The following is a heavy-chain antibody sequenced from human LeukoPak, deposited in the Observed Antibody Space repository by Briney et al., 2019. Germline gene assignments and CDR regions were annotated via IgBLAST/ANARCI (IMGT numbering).Heavy chain of an antibody. J-gene: IGHJ4*02. CDR2: ISSSSSYI. CDR1: GFTFSSYS. V-gene: IGHV3-21*04. Sequence: GGSLRLSCAASGFTFSSYSMNWVRQAPGKGLEWVSSISSSSSYIYYADSVKGRFTISRDNSKNTLYLQMNSLRAEDTAVYYCAGESYCGGDCYSGYWGQGTLVTVSS. CDR3: AGESYCGGDCYSGY. D-gene: IGHD2-21*02.